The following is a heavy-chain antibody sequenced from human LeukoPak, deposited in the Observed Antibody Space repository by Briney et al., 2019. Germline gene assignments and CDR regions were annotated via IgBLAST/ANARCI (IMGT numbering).Heavy chain of an antibody. CDR1: GFTFSNYS. D-gene: IGHD3-22*01. CDR2: ISSRSGHI. V-gene: IGHV3-21*06. CDR3: ARDGGVTMIVVVPPFDF. J-gene: IGHJ4*02. Sequence: GGSLRLSCAASGFTFSNYSMNWVRQAPGKGLEWVSSISSRSGHIVYADSVKGRFTISRDNAKNSLFLQMNSLRTEDTAVYYCARDGGVTMIVVVPPFDFWGQGTLVTVSS.